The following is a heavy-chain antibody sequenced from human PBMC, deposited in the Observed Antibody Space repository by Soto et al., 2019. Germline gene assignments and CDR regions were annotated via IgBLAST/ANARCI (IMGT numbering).Heavy chain of an antibody. D-gene: IGHD6-19*01. Sequence: GGSLRLSCAASGFTFSSYAMHWVRQAPGKGLEWVAVISYDGSNKYYADSVKGRFTISRDNSKNTLYLQMNSLRAEDTAVYYCARDHERQQWLFKGYYYGMDVWGQGTTVTVS. V-gene: IGHV3-30-3*01. CDR3: ARDHERQQWLFKGYYYGMDV. J-gene: IGHJ6*02. CDR2: ISYDGSNK. CDR1: GFTFSSYA.